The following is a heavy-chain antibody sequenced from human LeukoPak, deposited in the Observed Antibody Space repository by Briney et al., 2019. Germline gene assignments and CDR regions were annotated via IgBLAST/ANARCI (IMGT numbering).Heavy chain of an antibody. CDR2: ISSSSSYI. Sequence: GGSLRLSCAASGFTFSSYSMNWVRQAPGKGLEWVSSISSSSSYIYYADSVKGRFTISRDNAKNSLYLQMNSLRAEDTAVYYCARDHPSYYDFWSGSFQTFDYWGQGTLVTVSS. CDR3: ARDHPSYYDFWSGSFQTFDY. CDR1: GFTFSSYS. V-gene: IGHV3-21*01. D-gene: IGHD3-3*01. J-gene: IGHJ4*02.